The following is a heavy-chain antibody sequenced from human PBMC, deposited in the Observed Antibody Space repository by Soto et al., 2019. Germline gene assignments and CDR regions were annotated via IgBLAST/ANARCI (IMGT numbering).Heavy chain of an antibody. D-gene: IGHD3-22*01. V-gene: IGHV1-69*13. CDR2: IIPIFGTA. J-gene: IGHJ5*02. CDR1: GGSFSSYA. Sequence: SVKLSCKASGGSFSSYAISWGRQAPGQGLEWMGEIIPIFGTANYAQKFQGRVTITADESTSTAYMELSSLRSEDTAVYYCARDRGPSSGYYPYWFDPWGQGTLVTVSS. CDR3: ARDRGPSSGYYPYWFDP.